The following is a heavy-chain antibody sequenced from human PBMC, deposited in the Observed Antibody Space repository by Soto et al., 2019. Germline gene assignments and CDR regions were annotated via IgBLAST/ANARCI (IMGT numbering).Heavy chain of an antibody. D-gene: IGHD3-16*02. CDR1: GGSINSGGYY. Sequence: PSETLSLTCTVSGGSINSGGYYWSWIRQHPGKGLEWIGYIYYSGSTYYNPSLKSRVTISVDTSKNQFSLNLSSVTAADTAVYYCARGHDYVWGSYPGNWFDPWGQGTLVTVSS. J-gene: IGHJ5*02. CDR2: IYYSGST. CDR3: ARGHDYVWGSYPGNWFDP. V-gene: IGHV4-31*03.